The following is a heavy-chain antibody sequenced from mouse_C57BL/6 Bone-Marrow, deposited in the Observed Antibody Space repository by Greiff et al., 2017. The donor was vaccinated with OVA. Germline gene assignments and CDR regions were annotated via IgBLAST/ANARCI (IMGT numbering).Heavy chain of an antibody. CDR3: ATSYYSNPWFAY. V-gene: IGHV2-9-1*01. CDR1: GFSLTSYA. CDR2: IWTGGGT. D-gene: IGHD2-5*01. Sequence: QVQLKESGPGLVAPSQSLSITCTVSGFSLTSYAISWVRQPPGKGLAWLGVIWTGGGTNYNSALKSRLSISKDNSKSQVFLKMNSLQTEDTARYYCATSYYSNPWFAYWGQGTLVTVSA. J-gene: IGHJ3*01.